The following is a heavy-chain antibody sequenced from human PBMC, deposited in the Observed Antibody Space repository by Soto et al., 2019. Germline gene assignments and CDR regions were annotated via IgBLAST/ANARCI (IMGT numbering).Heavy chain of an antibody. CDR3: GKDIIAAPLYYYYYGMDV. D-gene: IGHD6-13*01. J-gene: IGHJ6*02. CDR2: IIGSGENT. Sequence: EVQLLESGGGLVQPGGSLRLSCEASGFTFRSYAMTWVRQAPGKGLEWVSSIIGSGENTHYADSVKGRFTISRDNSRNTLYLQMNSLRAEDTALYYCGKDIIAAPLYYYYYGMDVWGQGTTVTVSS. CDR1: GFTFRSYA. V-gene: IGHV3-23*01.